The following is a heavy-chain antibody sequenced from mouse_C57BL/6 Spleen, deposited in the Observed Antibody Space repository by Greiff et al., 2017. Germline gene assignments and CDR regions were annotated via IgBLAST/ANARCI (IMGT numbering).Heavy chain of an antibody. V-gene: IGHV3-6*01. Sequence: EVKLMESGPGLVKPSQSLSLTCSVTGYSITSGYYWNWIRQFPGNKLEWMGYISYDGSNNYNPSLKNRISITRDTSKKQFFLKLNSVTTEDTATYYCARAREKNYYGSSSYFDYWGQGTTLTVSS. J-gene: IGHJ2*01. CDR3: ARAREKNYYGSSSYFDY. CDR1: GYSITSGYY. D-gene: IGHD1-1*01. CDR2: ISYDGSN.